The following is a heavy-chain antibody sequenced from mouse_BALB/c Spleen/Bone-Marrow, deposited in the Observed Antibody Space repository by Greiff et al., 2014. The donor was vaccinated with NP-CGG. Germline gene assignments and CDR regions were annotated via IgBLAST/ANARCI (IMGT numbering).Heavy chain of an antibody. V-gene: IGHV14-3*02. Sequence: VQLKDSGAELVKPGASVKLSCTASGFNIKDTYMHWVKQRPEQGLEWIGRIDPANGNTKYDPKFQGKATITADTSSTTAYLQLSSLTSEDTAFYYCARYRLGTYFDYWGQGTTLTVSS. J-gene: IGHJ2*01. CDR3: ARYRLGTYFDY. CDR1: GFNIKDTY. CDR2: IDPANGNT. D-gene: IGHD1-2*01.